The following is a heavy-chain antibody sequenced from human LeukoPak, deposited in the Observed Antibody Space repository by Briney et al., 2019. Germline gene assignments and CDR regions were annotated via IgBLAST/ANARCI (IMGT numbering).Heavy chain of an antibody. CDR2: INPNSGGT. CDR3: ARDVEARTWGLGNY. CDR1: GYSFTAFY. V-gene: IGHV1-2*06. J-gene: IGHJ4*02. D-gene: IGHD3-16*01. Sequence: ASVKVSCKASGYSFTAFYMHWVRQAPGQGLEWMGRINPNSGGTNFAQKFQGRVTMTSDTSISTAYMGLNNLRSDDTAVYYCARDVEARTWGLGNYWGQGTLVTVSS.